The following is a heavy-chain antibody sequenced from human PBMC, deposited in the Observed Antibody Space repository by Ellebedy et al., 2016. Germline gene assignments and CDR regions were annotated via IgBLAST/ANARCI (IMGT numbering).Heavy chain of an antibody. D-gene: IGHD5-24*01. V-gene: IGHV3-30*04. CDR2: LSYDGNVK. CDR3: VREGGDGSSFDY. J-gene: IGHJ4*02. Sequence: GGSLRLSCAASGFTFSNYAMHWVRQAPGKGLEWVEGLSYDGNVKYYADFVQGRFSISRDNSKTMLYLLMNSLRAEDTAVYYCVREGGDGSSFDYWGQGTLVTVSS. CDR1: GFTFSNYA.